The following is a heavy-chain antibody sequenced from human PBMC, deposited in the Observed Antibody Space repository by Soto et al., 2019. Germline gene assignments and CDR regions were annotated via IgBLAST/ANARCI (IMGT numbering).Heavy chain of an antibody. CDR2: INSDGSST. J-gene: IGHJ6*03. V-gene: IGHV3-74*01. CDR1: GFTFRSYW. CDR3: ALKHSSSWAYYYYYMDV. D-gene: IGHD6-13*01. Sequence: VQLVESGGGLVQPGGSLRLSCAASGFTFRSYWMHWVRQLPGKGLVWVSRINSDGSSTNYADSVKGRFTISRDNAKNTLYLQMNSLRAEDTAVYYCALKHSSSWAYYYYYMDVWGKGTTVTVSS.